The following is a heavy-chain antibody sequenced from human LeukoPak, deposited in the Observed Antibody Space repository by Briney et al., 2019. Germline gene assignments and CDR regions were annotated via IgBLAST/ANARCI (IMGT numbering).Heavy chain of an antibody. CDR2: IYPGDSDT. CDR3: ARHEYYDILTGYPSLSAFDI. J-gene: IGHJ3*02. Sequence: GESLKISCKGSGYSFTSYWIGWVRQMPGKGLEWMGIIYPGDSDTRYSPSFQGQVTISADKSISTAYLQWSSLKASDTAMYYCARHEYYDILTGYPSLSAFDIWGQGTMVTVSS. CDR1: GYSFTSYW. D-gene: IGHD3-9*01. V-gene: IGHV5-51*01.